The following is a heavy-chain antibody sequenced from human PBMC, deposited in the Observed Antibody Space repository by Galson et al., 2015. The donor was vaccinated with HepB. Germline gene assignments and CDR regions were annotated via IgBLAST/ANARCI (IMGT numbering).Heavy chain of an antibody. CDR3: AFTTGYSSSWDYGY. D-gene: IGHD6-13*01. CDR1: GSTFTGYG. Sequence: QSGAEVTKPGASVKVSCKASGSTFTGYGISWVRQAPGQGLEWMGWISAYNGNTKYAQKLQGRVTMTTDTSTSTAYMELRSLRSDDTAVYYCAFTTGYSSSWDYGYWGQGTLVTVSS. V-gene: IGHV1-18*04. J-gene: IGHJ4*02. CDR2: ISAYNGNT.